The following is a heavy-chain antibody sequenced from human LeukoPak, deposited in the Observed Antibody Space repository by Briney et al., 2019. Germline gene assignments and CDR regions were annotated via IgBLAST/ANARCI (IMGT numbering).Heavy chain of an antibody. CDR1: GGSISSSSYY. CDR3: ARQVGWERPGNAFDI. D-gene: IGHD1-26*01. Sequence: SETLPLTCTVSGGSISSSSYYWGWIRQPPGKGLEWIGSIYYSGSTYYNPSLKSRVTISVDTSKNQFSLKLSSVTAADTAVYYCARQVGWERPGNAFDIWGQGTMVTVSS. J-gene: IGHJ3*02. V-gene: IGHV4-39*01. CDR2: IYYSGST.